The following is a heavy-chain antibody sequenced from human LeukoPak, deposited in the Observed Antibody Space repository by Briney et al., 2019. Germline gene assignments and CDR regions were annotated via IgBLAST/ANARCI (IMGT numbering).Heavy chain of an antibody. V-gene: IGHV4-39*07. Sequence: SETLSLTCTVSGGSISSSSYYWGWIRQPPGKGLEWIGSIYYSGSTFYNPPLKSRVTISVDKSKNQFSLKLSSVTAADTAVYYCARGITMVRGVIIYYYYYMDVWGKGTTVTVSS. J-gene: IGHJ6*03. CDR1: GGSISSSSYY. CDR2: IYYSGST. CDR3: ARGITMVRGVIIYYYYYMDV. D-gene: IGHD3-10*01.